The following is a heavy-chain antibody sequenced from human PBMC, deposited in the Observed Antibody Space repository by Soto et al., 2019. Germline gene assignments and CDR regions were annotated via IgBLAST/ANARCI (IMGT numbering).Heavy chain of an antibody. D-gene: IGHD3-22*01. Sequence: PGGSLRLSCAASGFTFSSYAMSWVRQAPGKGLEWVSAISGSGGSTYYADSVKGRFTISRDNSKNTLYLQMNSLRAEDTAVYYCAKGYYYDSSGYYNPLRLLAHQALIDYWGQGTLVTVSS. CDR3: AKGYYYDSSGYYNPLRLLAHQALIDY. CDR2: ISGSGGST. V-gene: IGHV3-23*01. CDR1: GFTFSSYA. J-gene: IGHJ4*02.